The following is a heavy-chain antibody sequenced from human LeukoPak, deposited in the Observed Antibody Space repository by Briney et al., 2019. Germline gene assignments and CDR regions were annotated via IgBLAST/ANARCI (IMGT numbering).Heavy chain of an antibody. D-gene: IGHD5-12*01. Sequence: ASVKVSCKASGYSFTGYYMHWVRQAPGQGLEWMGWINPNSGGTNYAQKFQGRVTMTRDTSISTAYMELSRLRSDDTAVYYCARVGGLVATTVFDYWGQGTLVTVSS. CDR1: GYSFTGYY. V-gene: IGHV1-2*02. CDR2: INPNSGGT. J-gene: IGHJ4*02. CDR3: ARVGGLVATTVFDY.